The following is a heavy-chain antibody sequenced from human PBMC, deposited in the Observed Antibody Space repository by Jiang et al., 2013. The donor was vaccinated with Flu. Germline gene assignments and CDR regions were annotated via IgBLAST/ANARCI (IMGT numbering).Heavy chain of an antibody. J-gene: IGHJ4*02. D-gene: IGHD2-15*01. CDR1: GYSFTGYY. Sequence: VKVSCRASGYSFTGYYMHWVRQAPGQGLEWMGRINPKSGGTNYAQKFQDRVTMTRDTSITTAYMELNSLRSDDTAMYYCARDPEVGYCNGDRCYANDYWGQGTLVTVSS. CDR3: ARDPEVGYCNGDRCYANDY. CDR2: INPKSGGT. V-gene: IGHV1-2*06.